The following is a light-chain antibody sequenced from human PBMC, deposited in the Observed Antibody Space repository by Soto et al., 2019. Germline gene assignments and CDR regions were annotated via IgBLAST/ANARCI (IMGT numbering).Light chain of an antibody. CDR3: QQSYRTPPT. V-gene: IGKV1-39*01. CDR1: QTITNY. CDR2: AAS. Sequence: DIQMTQSPSSLSASVGDRVTITCRASQTITNYLNWYQQMPGKAPKLLIYAASSLQRGVPSRFSGSGSGTHFTLTISSLQPEDFATYYCQQSYRTPPTFGQGTKVDIK. J-gene: IGKJ1*01.